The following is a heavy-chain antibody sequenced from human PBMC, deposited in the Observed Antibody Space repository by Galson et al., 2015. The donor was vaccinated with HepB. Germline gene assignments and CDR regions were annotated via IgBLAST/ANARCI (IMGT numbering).Heavy chain of an antibody. J-gene: IGHJ4*02. CDR3: AKREARNSGPFDL. CDR1: GFTFSSYG. CDR2: ITYDGSDQ. Sequence: SLRLSCAASGFTFSSYGMHWVRQAPGKGLEWVTYITYDGSDQNYARSVKGRFTISRDNSKSMLYLQMDSLRAEDTAVYHCAKREARNSGPFDLRGQGALVTVSS. D-gene: IGHD6-19*01. V-gene: IGHV3-30*18.